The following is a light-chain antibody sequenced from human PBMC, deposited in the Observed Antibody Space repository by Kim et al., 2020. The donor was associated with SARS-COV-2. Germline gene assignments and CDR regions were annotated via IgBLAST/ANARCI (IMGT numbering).Light chain of an antibody. Sequence: SYELTQPPSVSVSPGQTAIITCSVDKLGDKYVCWYQQRPGQSPVLVIYEGTERPSGIPERFSGSKSGTTATLTISGTQATDEADYYCQAWDSRTVIFGGGTQLTVL. J-gene: IGLJ2*01. CDR3: QAWDSRTVI. V-gene: IGLV3-1*01. CDR1: KLGDKY. CDR2: EGT.